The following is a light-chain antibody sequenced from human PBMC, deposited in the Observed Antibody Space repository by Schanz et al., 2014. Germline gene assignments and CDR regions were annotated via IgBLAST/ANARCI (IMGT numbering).Light chain of an antibody. Sequence: QSALTQPASVSGSPGQSITISCTGTSSDVGSYNLVSWYQQHPGKAPKLMIYDVSKRPSGVPDRFSGAKSGNTASLTVSGLLPEDEADYYCSSFTSSNTYVFGTGTKLTVL. J-gene: IGLJ1*01. CDR3: SSFTSSNTYV. V-gene: IGLV2-14*02. CDR1: SSDVGSYNL. CDR2: DVS.